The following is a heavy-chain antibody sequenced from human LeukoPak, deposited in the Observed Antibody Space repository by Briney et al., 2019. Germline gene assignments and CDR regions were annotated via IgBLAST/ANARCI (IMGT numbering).Heavy chain of an antibody. CDR2: INRDGSST. D-gene: IGHD1-1*01. CDR3: ARGGRAQDYNWNDEGG. V-gene: IGHV3-74*01. J-gene: IGHJ4*02. Sequence: ETLSLTCTVSGGSISSYYWMHWVRQAPGKGLVWVSRINRDGSSTRYADSVKGRFTIYRNKAKNTMYLQINSLRAEDTAVYYCARGGRAQDYNWNDEGGWGQGTLVTVSS. CDR1: GGSISSYYW.